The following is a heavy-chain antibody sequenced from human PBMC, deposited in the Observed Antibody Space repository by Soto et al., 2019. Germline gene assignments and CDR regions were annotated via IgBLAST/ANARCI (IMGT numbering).Heavy chain of an antibody. V-gene: IGHV1-3*01. CDR1: GYTFTNYA. CDR2: INAGNGNT. J-gene: IGHJ4*02. Sequence: ASVKVSCKASGYTFTNYAMHWVRQAPGQRLEWMGWINAGNGNTKDSPKFRGRVTITRDTSASTAYMELSSLRSEDTAVYYCARGQVYGGAFDYWGQGTLVTVSS. CDR3: ARGQVYGGAFDY. D-gene: IGHD4-17*01.